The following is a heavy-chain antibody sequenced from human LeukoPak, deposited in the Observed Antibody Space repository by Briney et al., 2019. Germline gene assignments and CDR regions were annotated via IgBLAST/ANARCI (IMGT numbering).Heavy chain of an antibody. D-gene: IGHD3-22*01. J-gene: IGHJ5*02. Sequence: SETLSLTCTVSGGSIGTYYWNWVRQPPGKGLEWIGYVYYSGNTGYNPSLKSRVTISVDTYNNQFSLKLNSVTAADTAVYYCARAASGYCDRWFDPWGQGILVTVSS. CDR2: VYYSGNT. V-gene: IGHV4-59*01. CDR3: ARAASGYCDRWFDP. CDR1: GGSIGTYY.